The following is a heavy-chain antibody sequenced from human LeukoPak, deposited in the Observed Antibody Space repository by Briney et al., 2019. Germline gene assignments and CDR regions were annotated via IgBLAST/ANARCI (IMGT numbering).Heavy chain of an antibody. CDR3: ARGSSSWYIPQDY. CDR2: IYYGGST. V-gene: IGHV4-59*01. D-gene: IGHD6-13*01. CDR1: GGSISPYY. Sequence: PSETLSLTCSISGGSISPYYWTWVRQSPGKGLEWIGYIYYGGSTNYNPSPKSRVTISIDTSETPFSLRLTSVTAADTAVYYCARGSSSWYIPQDYWGQGALVTVSS. J-gene: IGHJ4*02.